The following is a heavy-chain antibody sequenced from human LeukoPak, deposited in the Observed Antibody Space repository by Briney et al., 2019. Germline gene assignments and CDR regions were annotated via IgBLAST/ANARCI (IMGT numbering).Heavy chain of an antibody. D-gene: IGHD6-19*01. J-gene: IGHJ4*02. V-gene: IGHV4-4*07. Sequence: SETLSLTCTVPGGSISSYYWSWIRQPAGKGLEWIGRIYTSGSSNSNPSLKSRVTMSADTSKNQFSLKLSSVTAADTAVYYCARDISVAGSFLLFDYWGQGTLVTVSS. CDR2: IYTSGSS. CDR1: GGSISSYY. CDR3: ARDISVAGSFLLFDY.